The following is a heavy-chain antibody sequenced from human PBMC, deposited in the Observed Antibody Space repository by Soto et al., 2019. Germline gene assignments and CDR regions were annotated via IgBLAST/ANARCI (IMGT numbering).Heavy chain of an antibody. D-gene: IGHD6-13*01. CDR2: ISWNSGSI. CDR1: GFTFDDYA. Sequence: EVQLVESGGGLVQPGRSLRLSCAASGFTFDDYAMHWVRQAPGKGLEWVSGISWNSGSIGYADSVKGRFTISRDNAKNSLYLQMNSLRAEDTALYYCAKDINRSLPSVWGQGTTVTVSS. J-gene: IGHJ6*02. CDR3: AKDINRSLPSV. V-gene: IGHV3-9*01.